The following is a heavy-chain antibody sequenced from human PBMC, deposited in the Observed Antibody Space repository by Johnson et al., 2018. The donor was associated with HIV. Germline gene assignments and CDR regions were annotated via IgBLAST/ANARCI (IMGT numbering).Heavy chain of an antibody. J-gene: IGHJ3*02. D-gene: IGHD6-13*01. Sequence: QVQLVESGGGVVQPGRSLRLSCAASGFTFSSYGMHWVRQAPGKGLEWVAVIWYDGSNKYYADSVKGRFTISRANSKNTLYLQINCLRAEDTAVYYCAKDGGARGSSWYEGVFDIWGQGTMVTVSS. CDR1: GFTFSSYG. CDR3: AKDGGARGSSWYEGVFDI. CDR2: IWYDGSNK. V-gene: IGHV3-33*06.